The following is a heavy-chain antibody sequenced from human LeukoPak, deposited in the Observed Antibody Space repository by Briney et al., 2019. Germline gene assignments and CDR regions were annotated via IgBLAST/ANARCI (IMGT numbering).Heavy chain of an antibody. J-gene: IGHJ6*02. CDR1: GFTFSSYA. Sequence: PGRSLRLSCAASGFTFSSYAMHWVRQAPGKGLEWVAVISYDGSNKYYADSVKGRFTISRDNSKNTLYLQMNSLRAEDTAVYYCAREVYDWTHYYYYGMDVWGQGTTVTVSS. V-gene: IGHV3-30-3*01. D-gene: IGHD5/OR15-5a*01. CDR3: AREVYDWTHYYYYGMDV. CDR2: ISYDGSNK.